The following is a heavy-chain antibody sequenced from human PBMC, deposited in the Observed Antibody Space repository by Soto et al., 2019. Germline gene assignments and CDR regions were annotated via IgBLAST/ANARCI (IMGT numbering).Heavy chain of an antibody. J-gene: IGHJ5*02. Sequence: GGSLRLSCAASGFTFSSYSMNWVRQAPGKGLEWVSSISSSSSYIYYADSVKGRFTISRDNAKNSLYLQMNSLRAEDTAVYYCARGVNVLRLGNWFDPWGQGTLVTVSS. CDR1: GFTFSSYS. D-gene: IGHD3-3*01. CDR2: ISSSSSYI. V-gene: IGHV3-21*01. CDR3: ARGVNVLRLGNWFDP.